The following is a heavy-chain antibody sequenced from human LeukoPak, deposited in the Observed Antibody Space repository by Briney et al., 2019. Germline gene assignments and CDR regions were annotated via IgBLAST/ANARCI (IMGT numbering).Heavy chain of an antibody. J-gene: IGHJ3*02. CDR3: ARQDEELDAFDI. CDR1: GGSISSGDYY. CDR2: IYHSGST. V-gene: IGHV4-30-2*03. Sequence: SQTLSLTCTVSGGSISSGDYYWSWIRQPPGKGLEWIGSIYHSGSTYYNPSLKSRVTISVDTSKNQFSLKLSSVTAADTAVYYCARQDEELDAFDIWGQGTMVTVSS. D-gene: IGHD1-7*01.